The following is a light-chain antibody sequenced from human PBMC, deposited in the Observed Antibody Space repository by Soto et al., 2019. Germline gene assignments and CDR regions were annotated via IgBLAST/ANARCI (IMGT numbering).Light chain of an antibody. V-gene: IGKV3-20*01. Sequence: ETVLTQSPGTLSLSPGERATLSCRASQTVRSNYLAWYRQTPGQAPRLLIYGASNRATGIADRFSGSGSGTDFTLIISRLEPEDFALYYCRQYAGSPWTFGQGTKVEIK. CDR1: QTVRSNY. J-gene: IGKJ1*01. CDR2: GAS. CDR3: RQYAGSPWT.